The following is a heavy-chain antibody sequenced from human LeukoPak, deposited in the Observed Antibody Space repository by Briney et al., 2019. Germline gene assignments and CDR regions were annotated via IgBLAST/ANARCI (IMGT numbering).Heavy chain of an antibody. V-gene: IGHV4-4*02. D-gene: IGHD3-10*01. CDR3: TRGLRYYGSGSLSDNWFDP. J-gene: IGHJ5*02. CDR1: GVSITYSYW. Sequence: SGTLSLTCAVSGVSITYSYWWTWVRQPPGKGLEWIGEIYHSGSTNYNSSLKSRVTMSVDKSKNQFSLMLSSVTAADTAVYYCTRGLRYYGSGSLSDNWFDPWGQGTLVIGSS. CDR2: IYHSGST.